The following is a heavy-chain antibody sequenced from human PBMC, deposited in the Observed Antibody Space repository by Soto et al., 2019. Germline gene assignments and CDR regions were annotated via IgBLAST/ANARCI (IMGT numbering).Heavy chain of an antibody. CDR1: GFTFSNYG. CDR3: AKDGWECYGATCYSTSDFQP. D-gene: IGHD2-15*01. CDR2: ISHDGTNK. Sequence: GGSLRLSCAASGFTFSNYGMHWVRQAPGKGLEWVAVISHDGTNKYYADSVKGRFTISRDNSKNTLYLQMNSLRAEDTAVYYCAKDGWECYGATCYSTSDFQPWGQGTLVTVSS. J-gene: IGHJ1*01. V-gene: IGHV3-30*18.